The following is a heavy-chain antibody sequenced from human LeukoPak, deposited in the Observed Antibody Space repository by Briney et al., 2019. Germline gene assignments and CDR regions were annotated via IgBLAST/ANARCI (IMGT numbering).Heavy chain of an antibody. CDR2: IWYDGSNK. J-gene: IGHJ4*02. D-gene: IGHD3-10*02. Sequence: GRPLRLSCAASGFTFSSYGMHWVRQAPGKGLEWVAVIWYDGSNKYYADSVKGRFTISRDNSKNTLYLQMNSLRGEDTSVYYCWRTNCSGSYWFVDYWGQGTLGTVS. CDR3: WRTNCSGSYWFVDY. CDR1: GFTFSSYG. V-gene: IGHV3-33*01.